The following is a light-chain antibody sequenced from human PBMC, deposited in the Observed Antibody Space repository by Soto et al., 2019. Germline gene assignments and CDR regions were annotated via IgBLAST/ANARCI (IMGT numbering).Light chain of an antibody. CDR1: QSVSSN. CDR2: GAS. J-gene: IGKJ1*01. CDR3: QQYNNWPQT. V-gene: IGKV3-15*01. Sequence: EILMPQSPATLSVSPWEVATLSCRASQSVSSNLAWYQQKPGQAPRLLIFGASTRATGVPGRFSSSGSGTEFTLTISSLQSEDSAVYYCQQYNNWPQTFGQGTKVDIK.